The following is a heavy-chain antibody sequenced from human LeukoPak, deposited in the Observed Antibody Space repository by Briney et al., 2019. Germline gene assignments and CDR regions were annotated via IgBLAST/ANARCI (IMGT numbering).Heavy chain of an antibody. CDR3: AKSTLRDQYTSSWYYFDY. J-gene: IGHJ4*02. CDR1: GFTFSSYA. Sequence: GGSLRLSCAASGFTFSSYAMSWVRQAPGKGLEWVSAISGSGGTTYHADSVKGRFTISRDNSKNTLYLQMNSLRGEDTAVYYCAKSTLRDQYTSSWYYFDYWGQGTLVTVSS. CDR2: ISGSGGTT. D-gene: IGHD6-13*01. V-gene: IGHV3-23*01.